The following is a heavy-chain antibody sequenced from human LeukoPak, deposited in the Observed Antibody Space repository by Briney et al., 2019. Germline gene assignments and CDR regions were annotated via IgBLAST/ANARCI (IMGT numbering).Heavy chain of an antibody. Sequence: SETLSLTCAVYGGSFSGYYWSWIHQPPGKGLEWIGEINHSGSTNYNPSLKSRVTISVDTSKNQFSLKLSSVTAADTAVYYCARVPIEYSSSSEIDYFDYWGQGTLVTVSS. D-gene: IGHD6-6*01. CDR2: INHSGST. V-gene: IGHV4-34*01. CDR1: GGSFSGYY. J-gene: IGHJ4*02. CDR3: ARVPIEYSSSSEIDYFDY.